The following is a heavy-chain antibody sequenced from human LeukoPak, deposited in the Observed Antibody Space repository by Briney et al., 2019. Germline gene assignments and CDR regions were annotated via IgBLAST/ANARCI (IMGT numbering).Heavy chain of an antibody. V-gene: IGHV4-34*01. Sequence: KPSETLSLTCAVYGGSFSGYYWSWIRQPPGKGLEWIGEINHSGSTNYNPSLKSRVTISVDTSKNQFSLKLSSVTAADTAVYYCARRGPPERFLEWLNPHYYYYYYMDVWGKGTTVTVSS. D-gene: IGHD3-3*01. CDR3: ARRGPPERFLEWLNPHYYYYYYMDV. CDR1: GGSFSGYY. J-gene: IGHJ6*03. CDR2: INHSGST.